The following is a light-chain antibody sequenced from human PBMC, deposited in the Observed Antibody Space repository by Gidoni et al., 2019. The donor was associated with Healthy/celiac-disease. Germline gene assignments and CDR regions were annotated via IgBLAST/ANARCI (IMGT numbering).Light chain of an antibody. CDR3: MQALQTPRT. CDR1: QSLLHSNGYNY. Sequence: DIAMTPSPPSLTVTPGEPASISCRSSQSLLHSNGYNYLDWYLQKPGQSPQLLIYLGSNRASGVPDRFSGSGSGTDFTLKISRVEAEDVGVYYCMQALQTPRTFGQGTKVEIK. V-gene: IGKV2-28*01. J-gene: IGKJ1*01. CDR2: LGS.